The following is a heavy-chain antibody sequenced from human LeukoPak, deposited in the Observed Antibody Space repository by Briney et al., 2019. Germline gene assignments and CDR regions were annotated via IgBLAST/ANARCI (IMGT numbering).Heavy chain of an antibody. CDR3: ARDWGYCSGGSCYSTWFFDY. D-gene: IGHD2-15*01. CDR2: ISYSGST. J-gene: IGHJ4*02. V-gene: IGHV4-59*01. Sequence: KPSETLSLTCTVSGGSISGFYWSWIRQPPGKGLEWTGYISYSGSTKYNPSLKSRVTISVDTSKNQFSLKLSSVTAADTAVYYCARDWGYCSGGSCYSTWFFDYWGQGTLVTVSS. CDR1: GGSISGFY.